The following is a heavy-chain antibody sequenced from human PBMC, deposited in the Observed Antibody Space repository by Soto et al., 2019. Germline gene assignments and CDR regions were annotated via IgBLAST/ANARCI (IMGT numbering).Heavy chain of an antibody. CDR3: ARGWRQLVPNWFDP. CDR2: IYYSGST. V-gene: IGHV4-59*01. Sequence: SETLSLTCTVSGGSISSYYWSWIRQPPGKGLEWIGYIYYSGSTNYNPSLKSRVTISVDTSKNQFSLKLSSVTAADTAVYYCARGWRQLVPNWFDPWGQGNLVTVSS. J-gene: IGHJ5*02. CDR1: GGSISSYY. D-gene: IGHD6-6*01.